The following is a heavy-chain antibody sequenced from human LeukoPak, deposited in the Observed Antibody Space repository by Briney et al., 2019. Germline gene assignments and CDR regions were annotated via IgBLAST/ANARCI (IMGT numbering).Heavy chain of an antibody. Sequence: GGSLRLSCVVSGFTFNRCWMNWVRQAPGKGLEWVAHINPDGRDAYYVDSVKGRFTISRDNAQNSMYLQMNSLRVEDTAVNYCTSWGDTTAEYFQRWGQGTLVTVSS. CDR3: TSWGDTTAEYFQR. CDR2: INPDGRDA. V-gene: IGHV3-7*01. D-gene: IGHD2-21*02. J-gene: IGHJ1*01. CDR1: GFTFNRCW.